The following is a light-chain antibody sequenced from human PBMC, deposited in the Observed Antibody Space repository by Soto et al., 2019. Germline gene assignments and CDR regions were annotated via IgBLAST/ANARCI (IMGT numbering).Light chain of an antibody. V-gene: IGKV1-5*01. CDR2: DAS. CDR1: QSISSW. Sequence: DIQLTQSPSFLSASVGDRVTITCRASQSISSWLAWYQQKPGKAPKLLIYDASRLESGVPSRFSGSGSGTEFTLTISSLQPDDFATYYCQQYNSYWTFGQGTKVDIK. CDR3: QQYNSYWT. J-gene: IGKJ1*01.